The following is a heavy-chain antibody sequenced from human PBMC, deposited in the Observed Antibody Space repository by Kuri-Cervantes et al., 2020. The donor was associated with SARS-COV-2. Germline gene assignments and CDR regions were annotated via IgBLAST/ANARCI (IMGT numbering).Heavy chain of an antibody. CDR2: IKSKTDGGTT. V-gene: IGHV3-15*01. Sequence: GGSLRLSCAASGFTFSTYWMTWVRQAPGKGLEWVGRIKSKTDGGTTDYAAPVKGRFTISGDNSKNTLYLQMNSLRAEDTAVYYCARGPPYCSGGSCYSHPLVYWGQGTLVTVSS. D-gene: IGHD2-15*01. CDR1: GFTFSTYW. CDR3: ARGPPYCSGGSCYSHPLVY. J-gene: IGHJ4*02.